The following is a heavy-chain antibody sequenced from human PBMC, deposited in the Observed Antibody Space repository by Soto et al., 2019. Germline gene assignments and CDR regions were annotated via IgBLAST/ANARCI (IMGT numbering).Heavy chain of an antibody. D-gene: IGHD3-22*01. J-gene: IGHJ4*02. V-gene: IGHV3-9*01. CDR3: VKDSESSGYLTHLDY. CDR1: GVTLDDYA. Sequence: GGSLRRSAFASGVTLDDYAIHWVRQTRGKGLEWVSGLTWNGEVLGYADSVKGRFTISRDNAKNSLYLEMNSLRPEDTALYYCVKDSESSGYLTHLDYWGQGTLVTVSS. CDR2: LTWNGEVL.